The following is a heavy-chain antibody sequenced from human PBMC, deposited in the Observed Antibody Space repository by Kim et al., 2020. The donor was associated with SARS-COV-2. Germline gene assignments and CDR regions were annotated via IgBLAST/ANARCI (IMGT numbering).Heavy chain of an antibody. V-gene: IGHV4-59*01. CDR3: ARDSRDTSMIY. D-gene: IGHD3-16*01. Sequence: TSYNPSLKSRVTISVDTSKNQVSLKLSSVTAADTAVYYCARDSRDTSMIYWGQGTLVTVS. J-gene: IGHJ4*02. CDR2: T.